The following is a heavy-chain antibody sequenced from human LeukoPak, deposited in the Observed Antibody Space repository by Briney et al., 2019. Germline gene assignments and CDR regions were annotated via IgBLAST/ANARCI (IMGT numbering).Heavy chain of an antibody. CDR2: INHSGST. J-gene: IGHJ4*02. CDR3: AREMAYCSSTSCFDFDY. Sequence: KPSETLSLTCAVYGGSFSGYYWSWIRQPPGKGLEWIGEINHSGSTNYNPSLKSRVTISVETSKNQFSLKLSSVTAADTAVYYCAREMAYCSSTSCFDFDYWGQGTLVTVSS. CDR1: GGSFSGYY. V-gene: IGHV4-34*01. D-gene: IGHD2-2*01.